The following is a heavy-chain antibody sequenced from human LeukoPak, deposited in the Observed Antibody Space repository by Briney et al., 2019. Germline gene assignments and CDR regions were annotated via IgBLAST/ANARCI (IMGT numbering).Heavy chain of an antibody. CDR3: ARDPTLFAATEDY. J-gene: IGHJ4*02. CDR2: IKPDGSEK. CDR1: GFTFSSYW. V-gene: IGHV3-7*05. D-gene: IGHD2-15*01. Sequence: GGSLRLSCAASGFTFSSYWMRWVRQAPGKGLEWVANIKPDGSEKYYVDSVKGRFTISRDNANNSLSLQMSSLRAEDTAVYYCARDPTLFAATEDYWGQGTLVTVSS.